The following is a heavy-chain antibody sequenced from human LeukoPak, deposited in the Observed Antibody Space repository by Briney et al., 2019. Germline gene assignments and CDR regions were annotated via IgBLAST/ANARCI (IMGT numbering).Heavy chain of an antibody. V-gene: IGHV3-23*01. Sequence: PGGSLRLSCAASGFTFGTYAMTWVRQAPGKGLEWVSAITGSGGTTYYADSVKGRFTISRDNSKNTLYMQVNSLRPEDAAVYYSAKLRFLEVTKIEYWGHGTLVTVSS. CDR3: AKLRFLEVTKIEY. CDR1: GFTFGTYA. CDR2: ITGSGGTT. D-gene: IGHD3-3*01. J-gene: IGHJ4*01.